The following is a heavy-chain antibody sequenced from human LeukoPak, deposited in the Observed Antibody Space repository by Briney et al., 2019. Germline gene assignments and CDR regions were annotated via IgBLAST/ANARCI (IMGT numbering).Heavy chain of an antibody. CDR1: GFTFSSYA. V-gene: IGHV3-23*01. D-gene: IGHD3-22*01. Sequence: HSGGSLRLSCAASGFTFSSYAMSWVRQAPGKGLEWVSAISGSGGSTYYADSVKGRFTISRDNSKNTLYLQMNSLRAEDTAVYYCAKDQAPYYYDSSGYYCYFDYWGQGTLVTVSS. J-gene: IGHJ4*02. CDR2: ISGSGGST. CDR3: AKDQAPYYYDSSGYYCYFDY.